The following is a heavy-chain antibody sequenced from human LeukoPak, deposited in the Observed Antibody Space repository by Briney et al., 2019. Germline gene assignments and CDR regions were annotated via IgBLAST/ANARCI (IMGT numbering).Heavy chain of an antibody. CDR3: AKGSIAVAGTGYFDY. D-gene: IGHD6-19*01. J-gene: IGHJ4*02. CDR2: MRFDGSNK. CDR1: GFTFGSYG. Sequence: PGGSLRLSCAASGFTFGSYGMHWVRQAPGKGLEWVAFMRFDGSNKYYADSVKGRFTISRDNSKNTLYLQMNSLRAEDTALYYCAKGSIAVAGTGYFDYWGQGTLVTVSS. V-gene: IGHV3-30*02.